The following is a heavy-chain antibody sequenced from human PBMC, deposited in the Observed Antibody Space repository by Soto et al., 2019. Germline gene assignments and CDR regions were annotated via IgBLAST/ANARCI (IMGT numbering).Heavy chain of an antibody. V-gene: IGHV4-34*01. D-gene: IGHD6-6*01. Sequence: SETLSLTCAVYGGSFSGYYWSWIRQPPGKGLEWIGEINHSGSTNYNPSLKSRVTISVDTSKNQFSLKLSSVTAADTAVYYCASGAIAARPGANWFDPWGQGTLVTVSS. J-gene: IGHJ5*02. CDR2: INHSGST. CDR3: ASGAIAARPGANWFDP. CDR1: GGSFSGYY.